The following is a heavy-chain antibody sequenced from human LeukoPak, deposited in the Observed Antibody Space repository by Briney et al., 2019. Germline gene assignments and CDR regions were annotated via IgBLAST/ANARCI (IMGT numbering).Heavy chain of an antibody. D-gene: IGHD6-6*01. CDR2: IYYSGST. CDR3: ARVARRDLDTDP. J-gene: IGHJ5*02. CDR1: GGSISSSSYY. V-gene: IGHV4-39*07. Sequence: PSETLSLTCTVSGGSISSSSYYWGWIRQPPGKGLEWIGSIYYSGSTYYNPSLKSRVTISVDRSKNQFSLKLSSVTAADTAVYYCARVARRDLDTDPWGQGTLVTVSS.